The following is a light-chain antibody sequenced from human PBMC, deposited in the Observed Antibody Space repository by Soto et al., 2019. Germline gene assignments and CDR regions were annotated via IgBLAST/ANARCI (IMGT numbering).Light chain of an antibody. Sequence: QPVLTQPASVSGSPGQSITISCTGTSSDVGGYNYVSWYQQHPGKAPKLMIYDVSNRPSGVSNRFSGSKSGNTASLTISGLQAEDEADYYCSSYTSSSTLEVFGGGTKLTV. J-gene: IGLJ2*01. CDR1: SSDVGGYNY. CDR2: DVS. CDR3: SSYTSSSTLEV. V-gene: IGLV2-14*01.